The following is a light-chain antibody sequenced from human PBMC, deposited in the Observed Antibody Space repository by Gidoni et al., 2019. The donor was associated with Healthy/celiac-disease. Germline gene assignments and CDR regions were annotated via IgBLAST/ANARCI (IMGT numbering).Light chain of an antibody. CDR2: AAS. CDR3: QKDNSPPLN. V-gene: IGKV1-27*01. CDR1: QGISNY. J-gene: IGKJ4*01. Sequence: DIQMTQSPSSLSASVGDRVTITCRASQGISNYLYWYQQKPGKVPKLLIYAASTLESVVPSRFCGGGAGAYFTLTISILQAENAATYYHQKDNSPPLNFGGGTKVEIK.